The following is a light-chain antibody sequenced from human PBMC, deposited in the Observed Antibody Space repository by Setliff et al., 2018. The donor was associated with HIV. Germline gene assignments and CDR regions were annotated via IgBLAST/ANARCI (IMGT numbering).Light chain of an antibody. CDR1: SSDLGSYNL. J-gene: IGLJ1*01. CDR2: EVT. CDR3: SSYTTSSTLDYV. Sequence: QSALTQPASVSGSPGQSITISCTGTSSDLGSYNLVSWYQQHPGKAPKLMIYEVTKRPSGVSYRFSGSKSGNTASLTISGLQPEDEADYYCSSYTTSSTLDYVFGTGTKVTVL. V-gene: IGLV2-14*02.